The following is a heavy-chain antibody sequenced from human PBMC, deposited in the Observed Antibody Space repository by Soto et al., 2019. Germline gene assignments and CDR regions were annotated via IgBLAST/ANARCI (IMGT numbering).Heavy chain of an antibody. Sequence: QVQLVESGGGVVQPGRSLRLSCAASGFTFSSYGMHWVRQAPGKGLEWVAVIWYDGSNKYYADSVKGRFTISRDNSKNTLYLQMNSLRAEDTAVYYCARLAKARYYYDSSSYYDLAFDYWGQGTLVTVSS. CDR3: ARLAKARYYYDSSSYYDLAFDY. J-gene: IGHJ4*02. D-gene: IGHD3-22*01. V-gene: IGHV3-33*01. CDR2: IWYDGSNK. CDR1: GFTFSSYG.